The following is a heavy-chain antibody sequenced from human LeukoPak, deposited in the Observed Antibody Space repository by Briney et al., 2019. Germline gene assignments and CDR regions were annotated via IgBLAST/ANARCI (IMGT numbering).Heavy chain of an antibody. CDR3: ARWDIVVVPAAYDY. J-gene: IGHJ4*02. D-gene: IGHD2-2*01. CDR2: IYPGDSDT. Sequence: GESLKISCKGSGNSFTSYWIGWVRQMPGKGLEWMGIIYPGDSDTRYGPSFQGQVTISADKSTSTAYLQWSSLKASDTAMYYCARWDIVVVPAAYDYWGQGTLVTVSS. V-gene: IGHV5-51*01. CDR1: GNSFTSYW.